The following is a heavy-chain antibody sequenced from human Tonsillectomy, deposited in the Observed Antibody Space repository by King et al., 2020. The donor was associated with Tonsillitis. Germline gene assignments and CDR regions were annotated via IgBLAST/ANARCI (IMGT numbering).Heavy chain of an antibody. CDR1: GYTFTDYY. CDR3: ARETRTWYGWFDP. Sequence: QLVQSGAEVKKPGASVKVSCKASGYTFTDYYMHWVRQAPGQGLEWMGWINPNSGSTNYAQKFQGRVTMTRDTSISTAYMELSRLRSDDTAVYYCARETRTWYGWFDPWGQGTLVTVSS. V-gene: IGHV1-2*02. CDR2: INPNSGST. J-gene: IGHJ5*02. D-gene: IGHD6-13*01.